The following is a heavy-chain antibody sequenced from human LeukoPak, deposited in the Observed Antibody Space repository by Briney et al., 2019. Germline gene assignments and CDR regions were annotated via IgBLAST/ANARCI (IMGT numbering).Heavy chain of an antibody. J-gene: IGHJ4*02. V-gene: IGHV3-21*01. D-gene: IGHD3-3*01. Sequence: PGGSLRLSCAASGFTFSSYSMNWVRQAPGKGLEWVSSISSSSSYIYYADSVKGRFTISRDNAKNSLYLQMNSLRAEDTAVYYCATTYYDFWSGYYQGCCGPYYFDYWGQGTLVTVSS. CDR3: ATTYYDFWSGYYQGCCGPYYFDY. CDR1: GFTFSSYS. CDR2: ISSSSSYI.